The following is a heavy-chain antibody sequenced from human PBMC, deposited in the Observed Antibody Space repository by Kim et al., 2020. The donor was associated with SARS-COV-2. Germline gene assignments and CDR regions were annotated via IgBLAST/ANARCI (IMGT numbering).Heavy chain of an antibody. D-gene: IGHD3-10*01. J-gene: IGHJ4*02. CDR3: ARGGGESYDY. Sequence: SETLSLTCTVSGGSISSGGYYWSWIRQHPGKGLEWIGYINYSGSTYYNPSLKSRVTISVDTSKNQFSLKLSSVTAADTAVYYCARGGGESYDYWGQGTLVTVSS. CDR1: GGSISSGGYY. V-gene: IGHV4-31*03. CDR2: INYSGST.